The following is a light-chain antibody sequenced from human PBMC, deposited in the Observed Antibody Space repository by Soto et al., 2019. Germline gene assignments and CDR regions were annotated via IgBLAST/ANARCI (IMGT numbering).Light chain of an antibody. J-gene: IGLJ1*01. CDR2: DVS. CDR1: SCDVGGYDY. Sequence: QSVLTQPPSASGSPGQSVAISCTGTSCDVGGYDYVSWYQQHPGKAPKLMIYDVSKRPSGVPDRFSGSKSGNTASLTVSGLQAEDEADYYCSSYAGTYIVFGTGTKVTVL. V-gene: IGLV2-8*01. CDR3: SSYAGTYIV.